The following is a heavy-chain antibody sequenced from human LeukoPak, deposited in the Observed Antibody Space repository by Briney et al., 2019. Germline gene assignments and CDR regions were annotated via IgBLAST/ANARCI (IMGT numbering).Heavy chain of an antibody. V-gene: IGHV3-33*06. J-gene: IGHJ4*02. D-gene: IGHD5-12*01. CDR1: GFTFSSYG. CDR2: IWYDGSNK. CDR3: AKDYSGYDPYFDY. Sequence: PGGSLRLSCAASGFTFSSYGMHWVRQAPGKGLEWVAVIWYDGSNKYYADSVRGRFTISRDNSNNTLYLQMNSLRAEDTAVYYCAKDYSGYDPYFDYWGQGTLVTVSS.